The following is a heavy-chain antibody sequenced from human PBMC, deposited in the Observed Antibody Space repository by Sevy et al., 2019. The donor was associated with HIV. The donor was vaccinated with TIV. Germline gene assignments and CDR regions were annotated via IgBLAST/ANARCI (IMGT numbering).Heavy chain of an antibody. D-gene: IGHD2-2*01. CDR1: GFTFSTYW. Sequence: GGSLRLSCTASGFTFSTYWMSWVRQAPGKGLEWVANIKKDGSEKYYVDSVKGRFTISRDNAKKSLYLQMNSLRAEDTAVYYCARDCSSTSCLLGMDVWGQGTTVTVSS. CDR3: ARDCSSTSCLLGMDV. CDR2: IKKDGSEK. V-gene: IGHV3-7*03. J-gene: IGHJ6*02.